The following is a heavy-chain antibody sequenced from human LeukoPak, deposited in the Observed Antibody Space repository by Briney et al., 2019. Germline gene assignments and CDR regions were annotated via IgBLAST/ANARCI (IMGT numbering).Heavy chain of an antibody. CDR2: ISGSGGST. CDR3: AKDITIFGVAPILNDY. CDR1: GFTFSSYA. Sequence: PGGSLRLSCAASGFTFSSYAMSWVRQAPGEGLEWVSAISGSGGSTYYADSVKGRFTISRDNSKNTLYLQMNSLRAEDTAVYYCAKDITIFGVAPILNDYWGQGTLVTVSS. V-gene: IGHV3-23*01. J-gene: IGHJ4*02. D-gene: IGHD3-3*01.